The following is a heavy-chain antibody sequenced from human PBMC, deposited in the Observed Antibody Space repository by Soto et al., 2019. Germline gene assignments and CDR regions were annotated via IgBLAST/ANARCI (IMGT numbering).Heavy chain of an antibody. V-gene: IGHV1-69*13. CDR2: IIPIFGTA. D-gene: IGHD6-6*01. CDR1: GVTFSSYA. CDR3: ARGQQLATYNWFDP. J-gene: IGHJ5*02. Sequence: SVKVSCKASGVTFSSYAISWVRQAPGQGLEWMGGIIPIFGTANYAQKFQGRVTITADESTSTAYMELSSLRSEDTAVYYCARGQQLATYNWFDPWGQGTLVTVSS.